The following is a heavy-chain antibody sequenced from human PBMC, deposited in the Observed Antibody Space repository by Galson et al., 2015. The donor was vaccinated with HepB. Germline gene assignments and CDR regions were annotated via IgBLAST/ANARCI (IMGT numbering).Heavy chain of an antibody. CDR1: GFTFSSYS. CDR2: ISSGSSYI. V-gene: IGHV3-21*01. J-gene: IGHJ4*02. CDR3: VGLSYDFWSGGFDN. Sequence: SLRLSCAASGFTFSSYSMNWVRQAPGKGLEWVSSISSGSSYIYYADSVKGRFTISRDNTKNSLYLQMNSLRAGDTAVYYCVGLSYDFWSGGFDNWGQGTLVTVSS. D-gene: IGHD3-3*01.